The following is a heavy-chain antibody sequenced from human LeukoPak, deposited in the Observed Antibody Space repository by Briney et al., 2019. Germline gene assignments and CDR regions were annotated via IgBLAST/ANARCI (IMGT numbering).Heavy chain of an antibody. CDR2: IYYSGRA. J-gene: IGHJ4*02. V-gene: IGHV4-39*07. CDR3: ARGGHKLLRCFDY. D-gene: IGHD2-15*01. CDR1: GGSISSSSYG. Sequence: PSQTLSLTCTVAGGSISSSSYGWGWIRQPPGKGLEWSGSIYYSGRAYYNPSLKSRVTISVDTSKNQFSLKLSSVTAADTAVYYCARGGHKLLRCFDYWGQGTLVTVSS.